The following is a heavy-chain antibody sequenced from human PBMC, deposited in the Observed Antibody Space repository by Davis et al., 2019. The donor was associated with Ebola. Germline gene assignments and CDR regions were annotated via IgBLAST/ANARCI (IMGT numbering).Heavy chain of an antibody. J-gene: IGHJ3*02. CDR2: MTYSGGRT. Sequence: PGGSLRLSCAASGFTFRRYAMNWVRQAPGKGLEWVSSMTYSGGRTYFADSVQGRFTVSRDYFKDTLYLQMNSLRVEDTAVYYCAREGDHYGSESHRDGFDIWGRGTMVAVSS. CDR1: GFTFRRYA. CDR3: AREGDHYGSESHRDGFDI. V-gene: IGHV3-23*01. D-gene: IGHD3-10*01.